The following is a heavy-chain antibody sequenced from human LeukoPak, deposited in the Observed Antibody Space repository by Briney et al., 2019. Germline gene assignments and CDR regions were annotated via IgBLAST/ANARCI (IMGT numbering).Heavy chain of an antibody. V-gene: IGHV3-21*04. J-gene: IGHJ4*02. D-gene: IGHD3-22*01. CDR1: GFTFSSYS. Sequence: GGSLRLSCAASGFTFSSYSMNWVRQAPGKGLEWVSSISSSSSYIYYADSVKGRFTISRDNAKNSLFLQLNGLRAGDTAFYYCARGGLVVNSFDYWGLGTLVTVSS. CDR3: ARGGLVVNSFDY. CDR2: ISSSSSYI.